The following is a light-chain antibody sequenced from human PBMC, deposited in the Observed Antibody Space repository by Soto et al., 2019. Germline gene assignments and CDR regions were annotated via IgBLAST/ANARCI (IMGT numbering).Light chain of an antibody. CDR1: QSLLHSDGYNY. CDR2: LGS. V-gene: IGKV2-28*01. CDR3: MQALQTPT. Sequence: DIVMTKSPLSLPVTPGEPASISCRSSQSLLHSDGYNYLDWYLQKPGQSPHLLIYLGSNRASGVPDRFSGSGSGTYFTLIISRVKAEDVGVYYCMQALQTPTFGVGTRVEIK. J-gene: IGKJ4*01.